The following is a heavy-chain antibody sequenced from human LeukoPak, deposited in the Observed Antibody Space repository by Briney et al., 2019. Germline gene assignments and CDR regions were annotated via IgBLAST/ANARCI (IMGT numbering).Heavy chain of an antibody. CDR3: ARVRGKLERPQGY. Sequence: ASVKVSCKASGYIFTSYYMYWVRQAPGQGLEWMGIINPSGGSIRYAQKFQGRVTMTRDTSTSTVYMELSSLRSEDTAVYYCARVRGKLERPQGYWGQGTLVTVSS. J-gene: IGHJ4*02. CDR2: INPSGGSI. V-gene: IGHV1-46*01. CDR1: GYIFTSYY. D-gene: IGHD1-1*01.